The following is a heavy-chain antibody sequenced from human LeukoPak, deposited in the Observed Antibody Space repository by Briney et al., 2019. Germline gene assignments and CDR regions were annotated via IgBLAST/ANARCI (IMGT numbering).Heavy chain of an antibody. Sequence: GGSLRLSCAASGFTVSSIYMSWIRQAPGEGLEWVSVIYTGGSTYYADSVKGRFTISRDNSENALYLQMNSLRAEDTALYYCAKFFAPSGGNSGWPWVIDYWGQGTLVTVSS. CDR1: GFTVSSIY. CDR3: AKFFAPSGGNSGWPWVIDY. J-gene: IGHJ4*02. CDR2: IYTGGST. D-gene: IGHD6-25*01. V-gene: IGHV3-53*01.